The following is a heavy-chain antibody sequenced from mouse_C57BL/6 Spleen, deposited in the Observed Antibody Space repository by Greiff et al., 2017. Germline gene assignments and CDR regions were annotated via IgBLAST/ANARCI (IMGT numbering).Heavy chain of an antibody. J-gene: IGHJ3*01. Sequence: VQLQQPGAELVRPGSSVKLSCKASGYTFTSYWMDWVQQRPGQGLEWIGNIYPSDSETHYNQKFKDKTTLTVDKASSTAYMQLSSLTSEDSAVDYCARTAQATGFAYWGQGTLVTVSA. D-gene: IGHD3-2*02. V-gene: IGHV1-61*01. CDR1: GYTFTSYW. CDR2: IYPSDSET. CDR3: ARTAQATGFAY.